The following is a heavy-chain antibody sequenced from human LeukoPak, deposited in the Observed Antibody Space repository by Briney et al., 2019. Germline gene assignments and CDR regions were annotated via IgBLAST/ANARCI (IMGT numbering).Heavy chain of an antibody. J-gene: IGHJ4*02. CDR3: AAEIGDTMATNYY. Sequence: ASVKVSCKASGFTFTSSAVQWVRQARGQRLEWIGWIVVGSGNTNYAQKFQERVTITRDMSTSTAYMELSSLRSEDTAVYYRAAEIGDTMATNYYWGQGTLVTVSS. CDR2: IVVGSGNT. D-gene: IGHD5-24*01. V-gene: IGHV1-58*01. CDR1: GFTFTSSA.